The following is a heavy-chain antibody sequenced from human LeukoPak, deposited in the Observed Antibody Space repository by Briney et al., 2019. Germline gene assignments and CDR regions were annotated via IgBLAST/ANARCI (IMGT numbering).Heavy chain of an antibody. CDR2: IDRDGRQR. Sequence: GGSLRLSCAVSGFTFSSYWMTWVRQTPGKGLEWVANIDRDGRQRHYVDSVEGRFTISRDNAKNSLYLQMSSLRVEDTAVYYCARDTPPKFSDSKSYYDAFDVWGQGTMVTVSS. V-gene: IGHV3-7*01. D-gene: IGHD3-22*01. CDR3: ARDTPPKFSDSKSYYDAFDV. J-gene: IGHJ3*01. CDR1: GFTFSSYW.